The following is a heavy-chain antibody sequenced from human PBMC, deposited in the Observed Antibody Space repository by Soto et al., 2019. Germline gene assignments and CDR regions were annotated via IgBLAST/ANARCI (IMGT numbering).Heavy chain of an antibody. J-gene: IGHJ4*02. Sequence: NPSETLSLTCTVSGGSISSSSYYWGWIRQPPGKGLEWIGSIYYSGSTYYNPSLKSRVTISVDMSKNQFSLKLSSVTAADAAVYYCARQVPSLNDILTGPQYSWYYFDYWGQGTRVTVSS. CDR2: IYYSGST. V-gene: IGHV4-39*01. CDR1: GGSISSSSYY. D-gene: IGHD3-9*01. CDR3: ARQVPSLNDILTGPQYSWYYFDY.